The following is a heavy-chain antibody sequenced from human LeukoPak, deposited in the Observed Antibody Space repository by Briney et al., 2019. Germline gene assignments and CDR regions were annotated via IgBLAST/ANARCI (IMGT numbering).Heavy chain of an antibody. D-gene: IGHD2-2*01. CDR2: FSGSGGAT. Sequence: GGSLRLSCAASGFTFSNYAMAWVRQIPGKGLECVSVFSGSGGATYYADSVKGRFTVSRDNSKNTLYLQMNNLRVDDTAIYYCASRPAPSLGPLDYWGQGTLVTVSS. J-gene: IGHJ4*02. CDR1: GFTFSNYA. CDR3: ASRPAPSLGPLDY. V-gene: IGHV3-23*01.